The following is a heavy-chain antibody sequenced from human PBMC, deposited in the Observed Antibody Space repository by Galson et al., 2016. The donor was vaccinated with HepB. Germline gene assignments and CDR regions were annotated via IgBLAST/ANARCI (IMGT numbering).Heavy chain of an antibody. J-gene: IGHJ4*02. Sequence: SLRLSCAVSGFSVSDYMHWVRQASGKGLEWVGRIRSKANNYATAYAASVKGRFTISRDDSKNTAYLQMNSLKTEDTAVYYCTRQLDPLYTTRDYWGQGTLVTVSS. CDR3: TRQLDPLYTTRDY. CDR1: GFSVSDY. CDR2: IRSKANNYAT. V-gene: IGHV3-73*01. D-gene: IGHD2-2*02.